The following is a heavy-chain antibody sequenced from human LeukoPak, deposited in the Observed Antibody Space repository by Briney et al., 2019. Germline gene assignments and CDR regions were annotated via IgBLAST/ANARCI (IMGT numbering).Heavy chain of an antibody. J-gene: IGHJ4*02. Sequence: SETLSLTCAVSGASISGHYWSWIRQPAGKGLEWIGRIYTRGSTNYNPSLKSRVTISVDTSKNQFSLKLSSVTAADTAVYYCARDHPGGTDYWGQGTLVTVSS. CDR2: IYTRGST. CDR1: GASISGHY. CDR3: ARDHPGGTDY. V-gene: IGHV4-4*07. D-gene: IGHD3-16*01.